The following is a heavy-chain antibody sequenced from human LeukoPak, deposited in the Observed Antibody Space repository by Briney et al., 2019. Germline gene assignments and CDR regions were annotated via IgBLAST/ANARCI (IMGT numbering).Heavy chain of an antibody. Sequence: GASLRLSCAASGGSISSYWMHWARQAPGKGLVWVSHINGAGTSTSYADSVKGRFTISRDNAKNTMYLHMSSLRAEDTAVYYCARDTNWFAPWGQGTLVTVSS. CDR1: GGSISSYW. V-gene: IGHV3-74*01. CDR2: INGAGTST. CDR3: ARDTNWFAP. J-gene: IGHJ5*02.